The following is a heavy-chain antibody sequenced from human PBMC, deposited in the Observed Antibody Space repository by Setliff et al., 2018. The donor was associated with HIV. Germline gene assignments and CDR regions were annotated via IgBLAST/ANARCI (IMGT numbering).Heavy chain of an antibody. J-gene: IGHJ4*02. D-gene: IGHD3-22*01. Sequence: KSSETLSLTCTVSGYSISSGYYWGWIRQPPGKGLEWIGSIYHSGSAYYNPSLKSRVTISVDTSKNQFSLKLSSVTAADTAVYYCARVGWDYCDSSGVGAFDYWGQGTLFTVSS. V-gene: IGHV4-38-2*02. CDR2: IYHSGSA. CDR3: ARVGWDYCDSSGVGAFDY. CDR1: GYSISSGYY.